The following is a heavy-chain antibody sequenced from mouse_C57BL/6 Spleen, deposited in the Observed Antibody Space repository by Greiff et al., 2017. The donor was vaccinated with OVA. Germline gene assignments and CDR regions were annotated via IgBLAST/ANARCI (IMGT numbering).Heavy chain of an antibody. CDR3: AGDSSGYVAWFAY. Sequence: QVQLQQPGAKLVKPGASVKLSCKASGYTFTSYWMHWVKQRPGRGLEWIGRIDPNSGGTKYNEKFKSKATLTVDKPSSTAYMQLSSLTSEDSAVYYCAGDSSGYVAWFAYWGQGTLVTVSA. D-gene: IGHD3-2*02. V-gene: IGHV1-72*01. CDR2: IDPNSGGT. J-gene: IGHJ3*01. CDR1: GYTFTSYW.